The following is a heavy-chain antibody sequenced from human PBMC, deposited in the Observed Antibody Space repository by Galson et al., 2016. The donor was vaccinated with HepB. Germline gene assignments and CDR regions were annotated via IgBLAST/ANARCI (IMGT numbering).Heavy chain of an antibody. CDR2: ISAYNGNT. CDR1: GYTFTSYA. V-gene: IGHV1-18*01. Sequence: SVKVSCKASGYTFTSYAISWVRQAPGQGLEWMGWISAYNGNTNYAQKVQGRVTMTTDTSTTTAYMELRSLRADDTAVYYCARGQHVVGVTAPDYWGQGTLVTVSS. D-gene: IGHD2-21*02. J-gene: IGHJ4*02. CDR3: ARGQHVVGVTAPDY.